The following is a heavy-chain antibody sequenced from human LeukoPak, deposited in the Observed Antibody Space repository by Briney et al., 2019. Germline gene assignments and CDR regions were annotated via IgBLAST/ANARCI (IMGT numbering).Heavy chain of an antibody. CDR1: GGSFSGYY. V-gene: IGHV4-34*01. CDR2: INHSGST. CDR3: ARTLHYYGSGSRAFDI. J-gene: IGHJ3*02. Sequence: SETLSLTCAVYGGSFSGYYWSWIRQPPGKGLEWIGEINHSGSTNYNPSLKSRVTISVDTSKNQFSLKLSSVTAADTAAYYCARTLHYYGSGSRAFDIWGQGTMVTVSS. D-gene: IGHD3-10*01.